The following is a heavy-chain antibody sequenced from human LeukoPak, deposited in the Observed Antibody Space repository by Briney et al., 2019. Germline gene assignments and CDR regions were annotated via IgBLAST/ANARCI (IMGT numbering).Heavy chain of an antibody. CDR3: AKNGDRGAYCTGGTCYPYFYYYMDV. D-gene: IGHD2-15*01. CDR1: GITFSSYG. V-gene: IGHV3-23*01. Sequence: GGSLRLSCASSGITFSSYGMSWVRQAPGKGLEWVSSISSTGGTTYYADSVKGRFTISRDNSKNTLYLQMNSLRAEDTAIYYCAKNGDRGAYCTGGTCYPYFYYYMDVWGKGTTVTI. J-gene: IGHJ6*03. CDR2: ISSTGGTT.